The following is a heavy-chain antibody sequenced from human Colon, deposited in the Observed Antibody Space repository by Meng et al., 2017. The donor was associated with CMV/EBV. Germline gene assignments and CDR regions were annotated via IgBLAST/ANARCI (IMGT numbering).Heavy chain of an antibody. CDR3: ARPRDGYSPFDL. D-gene: IGHD5-24*01. J-gene: IGHJ4*02. Sequence: GESLKISCAASGFTLSSYWMHWVRQAPGKGLVWVARLNNDGTYMTYADSVRGRFSISRDNAQNTVYLQMNRLTADDTAVYYCARPRDGYSPFDLWGQGTTVTVSS. V-gene: IGHV3-74*03. CDR2: LNNDGTYM. CDR1: GFTLSSYW.